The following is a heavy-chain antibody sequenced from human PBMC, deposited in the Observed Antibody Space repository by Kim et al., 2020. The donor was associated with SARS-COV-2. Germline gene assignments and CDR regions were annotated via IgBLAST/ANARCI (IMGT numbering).Heavy chain of an antibody. CDR1: GFTFSSYA. V-gene: IGHV3-23*01. CDR2: ISGSGGST. J-gene: IGHJ5*02. Sequence: LSLTCAASGFTFSSYAMSWVRQAPGKGLEWVSAISGSGGSTYYADSVKGRFTISRDNSKNTLYLQMNSLRAEDTAVYYCANEERGAPPEVGWFDPWGQGTLVTVSS. CDR3: ANEERGAPPEVGWFDP.